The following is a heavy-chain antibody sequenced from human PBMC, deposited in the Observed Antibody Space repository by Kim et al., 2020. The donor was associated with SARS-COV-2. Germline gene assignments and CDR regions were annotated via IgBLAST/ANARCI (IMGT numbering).Heavy chain of an antibody. J-gene: IGHJ4*02. CDR3: ARNYNYHSSGYYVAPFDY. D-gene: IGHD3-22*01. Sequence: GESLKISCKGSGYSFSSYWIGWVRQMPGKGLEWMGIIYPDDSDTRYSPSFQGQVTISADKSISTAYLQWSSLKASDTAMYYCARNYNYHSSGYYVAPFDYWGQGTLVTVSS. V-gene: IGHV5-51*01. CDR1: GYSFSSYW. CDR2: IYPDDSDT.